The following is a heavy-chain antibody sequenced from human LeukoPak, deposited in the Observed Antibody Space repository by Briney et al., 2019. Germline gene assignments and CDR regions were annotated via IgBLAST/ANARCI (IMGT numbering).Heavy chain of an antibody. J-gene: IGHJ4*02. CDR2: IYYSGST. CDR3: ARVGGTVLPRLGIDY. D-gene: IGHD2-15*01. CDR1: GGSISSGGYY. Sequence: SQTLSLTCTVSGGSISSGGYYWSWIRQHPGKGLEWIGYIYYSGSTYYNPSLKSRVTISVDTSKNQFSLKLSSVTAADTAVYYCARVGGTVLPRLGIDYWGQGTLVTVSS. V-gene: IGHV4-31*03.